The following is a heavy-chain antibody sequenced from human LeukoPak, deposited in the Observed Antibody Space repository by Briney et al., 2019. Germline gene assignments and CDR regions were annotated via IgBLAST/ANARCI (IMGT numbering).Heavy chain of an antibody. CDR1: GFTFSGYV. V-gene: IGHV3-23*01. D-gene: IGHD3-10*01. CDR3: ARTGLGGLKVVRGGGLPGGYYYMDV. Sequence: GGSLRLSCAASGFTFSGYVMSWVRQAPGKGLEWVSGISGSGGSTYYADSVKGRFTISRDNSKNTLYLQMNSLRAEDTAVYYCARTGLGGLKVVRGGGLPGGYYYMDVWGKGTTVTISS. CDR2: ISGSGGST. J-gene: IGHJ6*03.